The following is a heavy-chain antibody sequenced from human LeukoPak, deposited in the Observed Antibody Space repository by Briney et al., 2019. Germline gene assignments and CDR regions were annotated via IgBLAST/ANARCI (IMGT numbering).Heavy chain of an antibody. V-gene: IGHV4-59*01. CDR1: GGSISSYY. Sequence: SETLSLTCTVSGGSISSYYWSWIRQPPGKGLEWIGYIYYSGSINYHPSLKSRVTISVHTSKNQFSLKLSSVAAADTAVYYCARGIWSGYYWGEMGLRFDPWGQGTLVTVSS. CDR2: IYYSGSI. J-gene: IGHJ5*02. D-gene: IGHD3-3*01. CDR3: ARGIWSGYYWGEMGLRFDP.